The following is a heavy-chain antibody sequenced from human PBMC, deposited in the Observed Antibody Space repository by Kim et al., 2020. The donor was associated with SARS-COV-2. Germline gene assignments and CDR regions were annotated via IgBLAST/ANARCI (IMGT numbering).Heavy chain of an antibody. CDR1: GFTFSSYG. J-gene: IGHJ4*02. CDR2: ICYDGSKT. CDR3: ASSGTYSSFDY. Sequence: GGSLRLSCAASGFTFSSYGMHWVRQAPAKGLEWVAGICYDGSKTYYADSVRGRFTISRDNSKNTLYLQMNSLRAEDTAVFYCASSGTYSSFDYGGQGTLVTVSS. D-gene: IGHD1-26*01. V-gene: IGHV3-33*08.